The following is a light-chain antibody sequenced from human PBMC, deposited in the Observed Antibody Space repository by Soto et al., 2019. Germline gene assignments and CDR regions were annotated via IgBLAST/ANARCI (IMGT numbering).Light chain of an antibody. CDR2: DVS. V-gene: IGLV2-14*01. CDR3: SSYTSSGTLYV. J-gene: IGLJ1*01. CDR1: SSDVGGYNY. Sequence: QSVRTQAASVSGSPGQSIAISCTGTSSDVGGYNYVSWYQQHPGKAPKLMIFDVSNRPSGVSNRFSGSKSGNTASLTISGLQAEDEADYYCSSYTSSGTLYVFGTGTKVTVL.